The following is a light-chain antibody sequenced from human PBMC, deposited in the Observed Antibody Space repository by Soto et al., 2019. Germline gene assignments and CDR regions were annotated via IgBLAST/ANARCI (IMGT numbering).Light chain of an antibody. V-gene: IGKV3-11*01. J-gene: IGKJ5*01. CDR2: DAS. Sequence: IVLTQSPGTLSLSPGERVTLSCRASQSVSSYLAWYQQKPGQAPRLLIYDASNRATGIPARFSGSGSGTDFTLTISSLEPEDFAVYYCQQRSNWPITFGQGTRLEIK. CDR3: QQRSNWPIT. CDR1: QSVSSY.